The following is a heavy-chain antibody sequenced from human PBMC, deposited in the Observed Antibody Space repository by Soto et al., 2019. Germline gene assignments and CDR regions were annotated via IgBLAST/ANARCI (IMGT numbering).Heavy chain of an antibody. CDR3: ARAGRGYCSGGSCYSGLHGMDV. CDR1: GGSISSSNW. CDR2: IYHSGST. V-gene: IGHV4-4*02. Sequence: QVQLQESGPGLVKPSGTLSLTCAVSGGSISSSNWWSWVRQPPGKGLEWIGEIYHSGSTNYNPSLKSRVTISVDKSKNQFSLKLSSVTAADTAVYYCARAGRGYCSGGSCYSGLHGMDVWGQGTTVTVYS. J-gene: IGHJ6*02. D-gene: IGHD2-15*01.